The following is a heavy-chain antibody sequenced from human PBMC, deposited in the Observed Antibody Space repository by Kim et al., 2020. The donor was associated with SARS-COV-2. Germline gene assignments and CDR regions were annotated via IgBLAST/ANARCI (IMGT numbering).Heavy chain of an antibody. CDR2: IIPILGIT. CDR3: ARARFFYDSSGYHFDY. J-gene: IGHJ4*02. D-gene: IGHD3-22*01. CDR1: GGTFSSYA. V-gene: IGHV1-69*04. Sequence: SVKVSCKASGGTFSSYAINWVRQAPGQGLEWMGRIIPILGITNYAQKFQGRVTITADKSTSTAYMELSSLRSEDTAMYYCARARFFYDSSGYHFDYWGQGTLVTVSS.